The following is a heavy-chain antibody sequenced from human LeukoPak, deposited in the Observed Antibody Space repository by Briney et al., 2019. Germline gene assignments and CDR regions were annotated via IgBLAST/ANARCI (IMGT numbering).Heavy chain of an antibody. CDR2: IKSKTGGGTR. V-gene: IGHV3-15*01. CDR3: TTDRSSSWSNEYYYYYMDV. D-gene: IGHD6-13*01. CDR1: GGSLTDYY. Sequence: ETLSLTCGVYGGSLTDYYWSWVRQPPGKGLEWVGRIKSKTGGGTRDYAAPVKGRFTISRDDSKNTLYLQMNSLKTEDTAVYYCTTDRSSSWSNEYYYYYMDVWGKGTTVTISS. J-gene: IGHJ6*03.